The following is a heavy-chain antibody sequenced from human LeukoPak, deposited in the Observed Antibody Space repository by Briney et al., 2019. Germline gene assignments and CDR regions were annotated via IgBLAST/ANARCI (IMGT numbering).Heavy chain of an antibody. J-gene: IGHJ4*02. CDR1: GRSFNSYY. CDR3: ARDIIYLIDEAHG. D-gene: IGHD2-2*02. V-gene: IGHV4-4*07. Sequence: SETLSLTCSVSGRSFNSYYWSWIRQPAGKGLEWIGRIHTSGSAEYSPSLQSRVTISVDMSKKEFSLKLTSVTAADTAVYYCARDIIYLIDEAHGWGQGTLVTVSS. CDR2: IHTSGSA.